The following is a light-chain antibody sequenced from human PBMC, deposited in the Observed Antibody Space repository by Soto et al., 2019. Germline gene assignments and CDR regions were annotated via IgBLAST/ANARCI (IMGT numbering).Light chain of an antibody. CDR3: QQSYSIPYT. Sequence: DIQMTQSPSSLSASVGDRVTITCRASQSTSRYLNWYQQKPGKAPKLLIYAASSLQSGVPSRFSGSGSGTDFTLTISSLQPEDFATYYCQQSYSIPYTFGQGTKVEIK. CDR2: AAS. CDR1: QSTSRY. V-gene: IGKV1-39*01. J-gene: IGKJ2*01.